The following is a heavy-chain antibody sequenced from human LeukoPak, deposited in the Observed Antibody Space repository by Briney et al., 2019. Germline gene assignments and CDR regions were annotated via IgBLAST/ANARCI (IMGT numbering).Heavy chain of an antibody. CDR3: ARTGSTVTMLYPFDH. V-gene: IGHV4-59*01. Sequence: SETLSLTCTVSGGSIRSYYWSWIRQPPGKGLEWIGYIYYSGSTNYNPSLKSRVSISVDTSENQFSLKLSSVTAADTAVYYCARTGSTVTMLYPFDHWGQGTLVTVSS. D-gene: IGHD4-17*01. CDR1: GGSIRSYY. CDR2: IYYSGST. J-gene: IGHJ4*02.